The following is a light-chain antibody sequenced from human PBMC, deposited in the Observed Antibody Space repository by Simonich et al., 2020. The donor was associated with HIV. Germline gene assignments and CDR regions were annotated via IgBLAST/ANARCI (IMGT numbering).Light chain of an antibody. CDR1: QSVASN. V-gene: IGKV3-15*01. Sequence: EIVMTQSPATLSVSPGERATLFCGTSQSVASNLSWYQQKSGQAPRLLIYGASTRATCIPARFSGSGFGTEFTLTINSMQSEDFAVYYCQQYNNWPSPFTFGPGTKVDIK. J-gene: IGKJ3*01. CDR3: QQYNNWPSPFT. CDR2: GAS.